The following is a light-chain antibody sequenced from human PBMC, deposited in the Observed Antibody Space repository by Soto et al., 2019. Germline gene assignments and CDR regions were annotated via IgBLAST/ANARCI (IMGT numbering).Light chain of an antibody. CDR2: SAS. CDR1: QTVSNN. CDR3: QQSYSTPRT. Sequence: DIVMTQSPATLSVSPGDRVTLSCRGSQTVSNNLAWYQQKPGQAPRLLISSASTRATGVPGRFTGSGSGTDFTLTISSLQSEDFAVYYCQQSYSTPRTFGQGTKVEIK. J-gene: IGKJ1*01. V-gene: IGKV3-15*01.